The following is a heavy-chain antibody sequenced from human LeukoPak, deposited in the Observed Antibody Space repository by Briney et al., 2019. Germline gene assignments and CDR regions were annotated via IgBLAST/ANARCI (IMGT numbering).Heavy chain of an antibody. J-gene: IGHJ4*02. D-gene: IGHD3-9*01. CDR2: INHSGST. Sequence: SETLSLTCAVYGGSFSGYYWSWIRQPPGKGLEWIGEINHSGSTNYNPSLKSRVTISVDTSKNQFSLKLSSVTAADTAVYYCARQVLVTNYFDYWGQGTLVTVSS. CDR3: ARQVLVTNYFDY. V-gene: IGHV4-34*01. CDR1: GGSFSGYY.